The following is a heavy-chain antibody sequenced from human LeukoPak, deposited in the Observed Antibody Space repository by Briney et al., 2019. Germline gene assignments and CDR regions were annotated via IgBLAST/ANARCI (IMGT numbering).Heavy chain of an antibody. CDR3: ARTEVGDYVYFDY. D-gene: IGHD4-17*01. Sequence: SVKVSCKASGGTFSSYAISWVRQAPGQGREWMGRIIPIFGTANYAQKFQGRVTITTDESTSTAYMELSSLRSEDTAVYYCARTEVGDYVYFDYWGQGTLVTVSS. V-gene: IGHV1-69*05. CDR1: GGTFSSYA. CDR2: IIPIFGTA. J-gene: IGHJ4*02.